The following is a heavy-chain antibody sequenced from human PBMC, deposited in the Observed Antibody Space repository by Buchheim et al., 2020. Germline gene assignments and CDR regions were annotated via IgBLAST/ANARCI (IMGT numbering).Heavy chain of an antibody. Sequence: QVQLVESGGGLVKPGGSLRLSCAASGFSFSDYYMSWVRQAPGKGLEWVSYINCSSSYTNYADSVKGRFTISRDNAKKSLYLQMNSLRAEDTAVYYCAIAILDIMIFGEVILASSVGGPVYHMDLGGKVPT. CDR2: INCSSSYT. J-gene: IGHJ6*03. V-gene: IGHV3-11*05. CDR1: GFSFSDYY. CDR3: AIAILDIMIFGEVILASSVGGPVYHMDL. D-gene: IGHD3/OR15-3a*01.